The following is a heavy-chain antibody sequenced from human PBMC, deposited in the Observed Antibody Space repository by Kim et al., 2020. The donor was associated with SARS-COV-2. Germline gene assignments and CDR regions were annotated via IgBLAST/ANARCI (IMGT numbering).Heavy chain of an antibody. Sequence: VKVSCKVSGYTLTELSMHWVRQAPGKGLEWMGGFDPEDGETIYAQKFQGRVTMTEDTSTDTAYMELSSLRSEDTAVYYCATNPLGSSGCGYWGQGTLVTVSS. CDR1: GYTLTELS. CDR2: FDPEDGET. V-gene: IGHV1-24*01. CDR3: ATNPLGSSGCGY. J-gene: IGHJ4*02. D-gene: IGHD6-19*01.